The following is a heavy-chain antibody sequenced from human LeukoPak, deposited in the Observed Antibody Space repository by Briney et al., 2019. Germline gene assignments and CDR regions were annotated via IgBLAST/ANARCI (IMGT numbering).Heavy chain of an antibody. CDR3: ARSNPITMVRGVIITPSKPRYYFDY. V-gene: IGHV4-31*03. Sequence: SETLSLTCTVSGGSISSGGYYWSWIRQHPGKGLEWIGYIYYSGSTYYNPSLKSRVTISVDTSKNQFSLKLSSVTAADTAVYYCARSNPITMVRGVIITPSKPRYYFDYWGQGTLVTVSS. CDR1: GGSISSGGYY. D-gene: IGHD3-10*01. CDR2: IYYSGST. J-gene: IGHJ4*02.